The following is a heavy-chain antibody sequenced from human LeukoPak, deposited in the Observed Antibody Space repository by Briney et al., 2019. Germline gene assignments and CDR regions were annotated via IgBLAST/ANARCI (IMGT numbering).Heavy chain of an antibody. Sequence: PSETLSLTCTVSGYSISSGYYWGWIRQPPGKGLEWIGSIYHSGSTYYNPSLKSRVTISVDTSKNQFSLKLSSVTAADTAVYYCARVGRNSGGTADYWGQGTLVTVSS. J-gene: IGHJ4*02. V-gene: IGHV4-38-2*02. CDR3: ARVGRNSGGTADY. D-gene: IGHD6-19*01. CDR2: IYHSGST. CDR1: GYSISSGYY.